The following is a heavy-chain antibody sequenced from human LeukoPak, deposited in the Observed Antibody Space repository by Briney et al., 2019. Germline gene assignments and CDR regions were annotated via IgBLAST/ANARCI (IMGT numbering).Heavy chain of an antibody. D-gene: IGHD2-2*01. V-gene: IGHV3-64*01. CDR1: GLSFSSNF. CDR3: ARCSSTSCALFDY. CDR2: ISSNGGST. Sequence: GGSLRLSCAATGLSFSSNFMSWVRQAPGKGLECVSAISSNGGSTYYANSVKGRFTISRDNSKNTLYLQMGSLRAEDMAVYYCARCSSTSCALFDYWGQGTLVTVSS. J-gene: IGHJ4*02.